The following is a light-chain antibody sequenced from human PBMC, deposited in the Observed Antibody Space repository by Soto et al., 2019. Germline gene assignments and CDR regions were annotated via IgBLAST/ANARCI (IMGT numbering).Light chain of an antibody. CDR3: QQYNSYSRT. Sequence: DIQMTQSPSTLSASVGDRVTITCRASQSVNNWLAWYQQRPGKAPKLLIYKASNLETGVPSRFSGSGSGTEFTLTISSLQPDDFATYYCQQYNSYSRTFGPGTKVDLK. CDR2: KAS. CDR1: QSVNNW. J-gene: IGKJ3*01. V-gene: IGKV1-5*03.